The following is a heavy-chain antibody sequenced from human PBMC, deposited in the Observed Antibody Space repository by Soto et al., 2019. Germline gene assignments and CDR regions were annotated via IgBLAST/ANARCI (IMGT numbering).Heavy chain of an antibody. CDR3: AKVGSRDGYKDLSGGSCYSGVGCFDP. CDR1: GFTFDDYA. Sequence: SLRLSCAASGFTFDDYAMHWVRQAPGKGLEWVSGISWNSGSIGYADSVKGRFTISRDNAKNSLYLQMNSLRAEDTALYYCAKVGSRDGYKDLSGGSCYSGVGCFDPWGQGTLVTVAS. V-gene: IGHV3-9*01. D-gene: IGHD2-15*01. CDR2: ISWNSGSI. J-gene: IGHJ5*02.